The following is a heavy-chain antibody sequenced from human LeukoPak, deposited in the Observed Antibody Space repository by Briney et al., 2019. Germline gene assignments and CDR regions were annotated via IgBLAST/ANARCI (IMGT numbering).Heavy chain of an antibody. CDR3: VREFVVSVATYP. CDR2: INHSGST. D-gene: IGHD1-26*01. Sequence: SETLSLTCAVYGGSFSGYYWSWIRQPPGKGLEWIGEINHSGSTNYNPSLKSRVTISVDTSKNQFSLKLSSVTAADTAVYYCVREFVVSVATYPWGQGTLVTVSS. J-gene: IGHJ5*02. CDR1: GGSFSGYY. V-gene: IGHV4-34*01.